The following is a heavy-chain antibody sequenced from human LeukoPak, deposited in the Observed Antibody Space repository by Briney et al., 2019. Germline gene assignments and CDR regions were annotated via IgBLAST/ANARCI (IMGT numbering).Heavy chain of an antibody. V-gene: IGHV3-13*01. J-gene: IGHJ3*02. CDR1: GFTFSSYD. CDR3: ARRDSNNDAFDI. D-gene: IGHD3-22*01. Sequence: GGSLRLSCAASGFTFSSYDMHWVRQATGKGLEWVSAIGTAGDTYYPGSVKGRFTISRENAKNSLYLQMNSLRAGDTAVYYCARRDSNNDAFDIWGQGTMVTVSS. CDR2: IGTAGDT.